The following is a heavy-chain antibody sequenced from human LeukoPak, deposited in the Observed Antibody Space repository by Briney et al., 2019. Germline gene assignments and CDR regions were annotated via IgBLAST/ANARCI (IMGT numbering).Heavy chain of an antibody. CDR2: FNHSWGA. Sequence: SETLSLTCAVYSGSFSGYYWTWFRQPPGKGLEWIGEFNHSWGAKYNPSFKSRVTISVDTSNNHLSLSLNSVTAADTAVYYCAASLWFGIYPDYWGQGSLVTVSS. CDR1: SGSFSGYY. D-gene: IGHD3-10*01. J-gene: IGHJ4*02. CDR3: AASLWFGIYPDY. V-gene: IGHV4-34*01.